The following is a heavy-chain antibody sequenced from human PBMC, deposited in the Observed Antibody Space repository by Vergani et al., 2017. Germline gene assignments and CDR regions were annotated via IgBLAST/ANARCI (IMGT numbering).Heavy chain of an antibody. Sequence: QVQLVQSGAEVKKPGASVKVSCKASGYTFTSYDINWVRQATGQGLEWMGWINPNSGGTNYAQKFQGRVTMTRDTSISTAYMELSRLRSDDTAVYYCAWRYCTNGVCYLDYWGQGTLVTVSS. D-gene: IGHD2-8*01. V-gene: IGHV1-2*02. CDR3: AWRYCTNGVCYLDY. J-gene: IGHJ4*02. CDR2: INPNSGGT. CDR1: GYTFTSYD.